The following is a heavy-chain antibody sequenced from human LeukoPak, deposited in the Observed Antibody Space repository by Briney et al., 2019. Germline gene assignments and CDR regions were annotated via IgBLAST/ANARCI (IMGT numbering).Heavy chain of an antibody. CDR1: GGSFSGYY. J-gene: IGHJ5*02. Sequence: PSETLSLTCAVYGGSFSGYYWSWIRQPLGKGLEWMGEINHSGSTNYNPSLKSRVTISVDTSKNQFSLKLSSVTAADTAVYYCACRDGYNHAWFDPWGQGALVTVSS. CDR3: ACRDGYNHAWFDP. D-gene: IGHD5-24*01. CDR2: INHSGST. V-gene: IGHV4-34*01.